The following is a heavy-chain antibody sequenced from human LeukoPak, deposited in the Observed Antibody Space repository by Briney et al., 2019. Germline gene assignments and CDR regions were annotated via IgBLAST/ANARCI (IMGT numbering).Heavy chain of an antibody. V-gene: IGHV4-61*01. CDR3: TRAFCSSTTCQGGRFGMDV. CDR2: ILYSGIT. CDR1: GDSIGTGSYY. J-gene: IGHJ6*04. D-gene: IGHD2-2*01. Sequence: PSETLSLTCTVSGDSIGTGSYYWTWIRQPPGKRLEWIAYILYSGITNYNPSLKSRVTVSVDTSKNQFSLKLSSVTAADTAVYYCTRAFCSSTTCQGGRFGMDVWGKGTTVTVSS.